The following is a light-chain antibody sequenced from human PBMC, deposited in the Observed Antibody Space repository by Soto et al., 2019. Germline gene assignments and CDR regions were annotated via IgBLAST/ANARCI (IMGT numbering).Light chain of an antibody. Sequence: DLQMTQSPSSLSASVRDRVTITCRASQTISTHLNWYQQKPGKAPKLLIYAASTLQSGVPSRFSGSGAGTYFTLTINSLQLEDFVSYYRQHSLTIPCTFGQGTKLEIK. CDR1: QTISTH. J-gene: IGKJ2*02. CDR3: QHSLTIPCT. CDR2: AAS. V-gene: IGKV1-39*01.